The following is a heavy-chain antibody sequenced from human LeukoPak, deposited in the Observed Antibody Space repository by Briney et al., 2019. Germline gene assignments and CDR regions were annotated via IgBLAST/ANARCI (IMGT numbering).Heavy chain of an antibody. J-gene: IGHJ4*02. Sequence: GGSLRLSCAASGFTVSSNDMSWVRQAPGKGLECISVIYSGGSTDYADSVKGRLTISRDNSKNTLYLQMNSLRAEDTAVYYCARVEYSSPLDWGQGTLVTVSS. CDR3: ARVEYSSPLD. CDR2: IYSGGST. V-gene: IGHV3-53*01. D-gene: IGHD6-6*01. CDR1: GFTVSSND.